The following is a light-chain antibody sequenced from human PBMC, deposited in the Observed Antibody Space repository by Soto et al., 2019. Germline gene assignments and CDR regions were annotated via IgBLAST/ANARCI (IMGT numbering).Light chain of an antibody. CDR3: XXXXXXXXX. V-gene: IGLV2-23*01. CDR1: SSDVGSYNF. CDR2: EGT. Sequence: QSVLTQPASVSGSPGQSITISCTGTSSDVGSYNFVSWYQQYPGKVPKLMIYEGTKRPSGISNRFSGSKSGNTASLTISGLQAEDEADXXXXXXXXXXXXXGXGTKVTVL. J-gene: IGLJ1*01.